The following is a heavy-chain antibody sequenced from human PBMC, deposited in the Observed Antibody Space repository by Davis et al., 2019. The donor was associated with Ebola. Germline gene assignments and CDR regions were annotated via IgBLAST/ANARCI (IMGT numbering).Heavy chain of an antibody. CDR3: AKNNWNDLIMLDY. CDR1: GFTFSSYA. D-gene: IGHD1-1*01. CDR2: ISSNGGST. J-gene: IGHJ4*02. Sequence: GGSLRLSCSASGFTFSSYAMHLVRQAPGKGLEYVSAISSNGGSTYYADSVKGRFTISRDNSKNTLYLQMNSLRAEDTAVYYCAKNNWNDLIMLDYWGQGTLVTVSS. V-gene: IGHV3-64D*08.